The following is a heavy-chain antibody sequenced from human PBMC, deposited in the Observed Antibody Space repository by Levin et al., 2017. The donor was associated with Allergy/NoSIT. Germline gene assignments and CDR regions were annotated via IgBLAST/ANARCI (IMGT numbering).Heavy chain of an antibody. CDR3: AIACSGGTCYGTMDS. CDR2: IKSNSGGT. Sequence: GGSLRLSCKASGSTFSDYYMHWVRQAPGQGLEWMGWIKSNSGGTNYAQKFQGRVTMTRDTSISTAYMELGMLRSDDTAVYYCAIACSGGTCYGTMDSWGQGTLVTVSS. CDR1: GSTFSDYY. J-gene: IGHJ4*02. D-gene: IGHD2-15*01. V-gene: IGHV1-2*02.